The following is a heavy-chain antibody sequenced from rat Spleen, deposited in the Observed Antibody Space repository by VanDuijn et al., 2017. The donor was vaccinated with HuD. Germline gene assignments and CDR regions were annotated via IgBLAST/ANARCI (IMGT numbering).Heavy chain of an antibody. J-gene: IGHJ2*01. CDR1: GYTITSGYD. CDR2: INSAGST. V-gene: IGHV3-3*01. CDR3: AGGGY. Sequence: EIQLQESGPGLVKPSQSFSLTCSVTGYTITSGYDWSWIRKFPGNKLEWMGYINSAGSTKYNPSLKSRISITRNTSKNQFFLQVKSVTTEDTTTYYCAGGGYWGQGVMVTVSS.